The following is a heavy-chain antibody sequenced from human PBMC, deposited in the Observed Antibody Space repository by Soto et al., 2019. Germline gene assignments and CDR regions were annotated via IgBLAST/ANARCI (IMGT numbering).Heavy chain of an antibody. CDR1: GYTFTNYA. CDR2: INTGNDNR. D-gene: IGHD2-2*01. CDR3: SRGAYDFDY. Sequence: GASVKVSSKASGYTFTNYAMHWVRQAPGQRLEWMGWINTGNDNRKYSQKLQGRVTITRDTSASTAYMELSSLRSEDTAVYYCSRGAYDFDYWGQGTLVTVSS. V-gene: IGHV1-3*04. J-gene: IGHJ4*02.